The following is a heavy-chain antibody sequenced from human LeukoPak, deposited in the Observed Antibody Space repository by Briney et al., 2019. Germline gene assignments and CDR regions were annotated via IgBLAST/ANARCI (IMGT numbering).Heavy chain of an antibody. Sequence: ASVKVSCKASGYTFTGYYMHWVRQAPGQGLEWMGWINPNSGNTGYAQKFQGRVTITRNTSISTAYMELSSLRSEDTAVYYCARGDCSSTSCYKARDYYYMDVWGKGTTVTVSS. CDR3: ARGDCSSTSCYKARDYYYMDV. J-gene: IGHJ6*03. CDR1: GYTFTGYY. V-gene: IGHV1-8*03. D-gene: IGHD2-2*02. CDR2: INPNSGNT.